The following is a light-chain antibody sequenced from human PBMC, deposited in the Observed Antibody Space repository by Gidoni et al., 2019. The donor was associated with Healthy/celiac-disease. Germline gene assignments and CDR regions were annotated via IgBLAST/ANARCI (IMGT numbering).Light chain of an antibody. V-gene: IGLV8-61*01. CDR3: VLYMGSSWV. J-gene: IGLJ3*02. CDR2: STN. CDR1: SGPVSTSYY. Sequence: QTVVTPESSFSVSPGGTVTLTCGLSSGPVSTSYYPSWYQQTPGQAPRTLTYSTNTRSSGVPDRFSGSILENKAALTITGAQADDESDYYCVLYMGSSWVFGGGTKLTVL.